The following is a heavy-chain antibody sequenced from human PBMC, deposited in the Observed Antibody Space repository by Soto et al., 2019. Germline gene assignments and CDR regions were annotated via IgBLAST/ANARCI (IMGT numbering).Heavy chain of an antibody. D-gene: IGHD3-3*01. CDR2: INHSGST. J-gene: IGHJ6*02. CDR3: ARSQYDFWSGNYYYYGMDV. Sequence: NRSETLSLTCTVYSVSFSDYYCAFIRHPPFKWREWIVEINHSGSTNYNPSLKSRVTISVDTSKAQVSLKMTSVTAADTAVYYCARSQYDFWSGNYYYYGMDVWGQGTTVTVSS. V-gene: IGHV4-34*01. CDR1: SVSFSDYY.